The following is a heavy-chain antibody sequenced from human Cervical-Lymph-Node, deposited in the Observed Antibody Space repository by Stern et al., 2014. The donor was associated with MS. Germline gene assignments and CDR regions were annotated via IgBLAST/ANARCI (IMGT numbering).Heavy chain of an antibody. Sequence: QVQLEESGAEVATSWSSVKVSCKVSGGTFSKFPSCWARQPQGQGLECKGGILSVFGTPTYAQEFRGRVKITADVSTSTVYMELSSLRSDDTAVYYCALSSETSDRWYSLGYDLWGQGALVTVSS. V-gene: IGHV1-69*01. CDR2: ILSVFGTP. CDR3: ALSSETSDRWYSLGYDL. J-gene: IGHJ5*02. D-gene: IGHD6-13*01. CDR1: GGTFSKFP.